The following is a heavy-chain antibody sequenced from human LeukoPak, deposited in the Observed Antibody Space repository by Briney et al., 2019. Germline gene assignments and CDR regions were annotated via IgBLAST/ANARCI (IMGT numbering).Heavy chain of an antibody. V-gene: IGHV4-34*01. Sequence: KPSETLSLTCAVCGGSFSGYYWSWIRQPPGKGLEWIGEINHSGSTNYNPSLKRRVTISVDTSKNQFSLKLSSVTAADTAVYYCAREPSITMVRGVIITPDGMDVWGQGTTVTVSS. CDR2: INHSGST. CDR1: GGSFSGYY. J-gene: IGHJ6*02. CDR3: AREPSITMVRGVIITPDGMDV. D-gene: IGHD3-10*01.